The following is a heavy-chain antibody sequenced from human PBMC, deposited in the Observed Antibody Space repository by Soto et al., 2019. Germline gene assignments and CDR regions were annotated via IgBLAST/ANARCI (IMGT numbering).Heavy chain of an antibody. CDR2: ISGSGGST. Sequence: GGSLRLSCAASGFTFSSYAMSWVRQAPGKGLEWVSAISGSGGSTYYADSVKGRFTISRDNSKNTLYLQMNSLRAEDTAVYYCAKMFWAYGSGTLVGLDAFDIWGQGTMVTVSS. J-gene: IGHJ3*02. CDR1: GFTFSSYA. CDR3: AKMFWAYGSGTLVGLDAFDI. D-gene: IGHD3-10*01. V-gene: IGHV3-23*01.